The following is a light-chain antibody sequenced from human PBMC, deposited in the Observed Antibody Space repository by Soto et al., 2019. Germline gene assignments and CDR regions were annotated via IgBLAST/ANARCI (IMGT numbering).Light chain of an antibody. CDR1: QSVSRY. CDR3: QQYGSSPGT. Sequence: EIVLTQSPGTLSWSPGERATLSFRASQSVSRYLAWYQQKPGQAPRLLIYDTCTRATGVPDRFSGSGSGTDFALTISRVEPEDFAIYFCQQYGSSPGTFGQGTKVDI. V-gene: IGKV3-20*01. CDR2: DTC. J-gene: IGKJ1*01.